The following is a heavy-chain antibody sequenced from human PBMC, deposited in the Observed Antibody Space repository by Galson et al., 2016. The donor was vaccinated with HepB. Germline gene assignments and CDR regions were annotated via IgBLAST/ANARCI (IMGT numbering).Heavy chain of an antibody. CDR3: VRTEDLEGYYFDH. CDR2: ITSTSVFI. J-gene: IGHJ4*02. Sequence: SLRLSCAASGFTFRTFSMNWVRQAPGKGLEWVSSITSTSVFIFYSDSVKGRFTISRDNAKNSLYLQMNSLRAEDTAVYYCVRTEDLEGYYFDHWGQGTLVTVSS. D-gene: IGHD5-24*01. CDR1: GFTFRTFS. V-gene: IGHV3-21*01.